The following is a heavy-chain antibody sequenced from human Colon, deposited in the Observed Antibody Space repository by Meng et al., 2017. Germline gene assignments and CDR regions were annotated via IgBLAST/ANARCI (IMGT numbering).Heavy chain of an antibody. J-gene: IGHJ5*02. CDR1: GGSISNDQW. CDR2: IYHSGST. D-gene: IGHD6-19*01. CDR3: VRSSGWVRTGFDP. Sequence: QVQLQESGPGLVKPSGTLSLTCDVSGGSISNDQWWSWVRQPPGKGLEWIGEIYHSGSTNYNPSLKSRVTISVDKSKNRFSLKLSSVTAADTAVYYCVRSSGWVRTGFDPWGQGTLVTVSS. V-gene: IGHV4-4*02.